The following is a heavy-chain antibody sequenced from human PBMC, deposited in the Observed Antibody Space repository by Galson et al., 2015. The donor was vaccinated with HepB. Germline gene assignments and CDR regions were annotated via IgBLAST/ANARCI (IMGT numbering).Heavy chain of an antibody. CDR1: GFTFEDYA. CDR2: ISWNSDFT. D-gene: IGHD3-10*01. Sequence: SLRLSCAASGFTFEDYAMHWVRQVPGKGLEWVSGISWNSDFTGYADSVRGRFTISRDNARYSLYLQMSSLRTEDTALYYCAQDLTYYYGSGSYFVAMDIWGQGTTVTASS. V-gene: IGHV3-9*01. CDR3: AQDLTYYYGSGSYFVAMDI. J-gene: IGHJ6*02.